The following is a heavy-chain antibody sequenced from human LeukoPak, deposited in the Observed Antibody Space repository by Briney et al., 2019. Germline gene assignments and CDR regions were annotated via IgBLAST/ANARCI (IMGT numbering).Heavy chain of an antibody. CDR1: GGSISSYY. D-gene: IGHD1-26*01. J-gene: IGHJ4*02. Sequence: SETLSLTCTVSGGSISSYYWSWIRHPPGKGLEWDGFMYYCGSTNYNPSLKSRIPITVDVSTNQFSLKLKPVAAAATAVSLYARSRVVGATPFDYWGQGTLVTVSS. CDR2: MYYCGST. CDR3: ARSRVVGATPFDY. V-gene: IGHV4-59*01.